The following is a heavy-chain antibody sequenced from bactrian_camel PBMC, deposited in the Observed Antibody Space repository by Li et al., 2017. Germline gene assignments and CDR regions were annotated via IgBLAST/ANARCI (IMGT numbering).Heavy chain of an antibody. CDR1: GFTFPY. D-gene: IGHD3*01. CDR2: IDTGGST. J-gene: IGHJ4*01. CDR3: AADSLVVGGTLPPVLYCPSDFNY. V-gene: IGHV3-2*01. Sequence: QVQLVESGGGLVQPGGSLRLSCAASGFTFPYMTWVRQGPGKELEWISSIDTGGSTYYADSVRGRFTISKDVAKNTLYLQMNSLQPEDTAVYYCAADSLVVGGTLPPVLYCPSDFNYWGQGTQVTVS.